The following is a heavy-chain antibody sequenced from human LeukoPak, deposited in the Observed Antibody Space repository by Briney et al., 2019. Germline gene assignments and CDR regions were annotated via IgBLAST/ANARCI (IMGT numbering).Heavy chain of an antibody. J-gene: IGHJ4*02. D-gene: IGHD1-26*01. CDR3: ARSIVGTRAIDY. V-gene: IGHV4-34*01. CDR2: INHSGST. CDR1: GGSFSGYY. Sequence: SETLSLTCAVYGGSFSGYYWSWIRQPPGKGLEWIGEINHSGSTNYNPSLKSRVTISVDTSKNQFSLKLSSVTAADTAFYYCARSIVGTRAIDYWGQGTLVTVSS.